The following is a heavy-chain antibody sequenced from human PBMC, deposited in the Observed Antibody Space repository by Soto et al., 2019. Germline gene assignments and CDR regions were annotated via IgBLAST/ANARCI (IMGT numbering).Heavy chain of an antibody. CDR3: ARGLGDGYKSRGYLHL. CDR1: GYIFSTYA. J-gene: IGHJ2*01. V-gene: IGHV1-3*05. CDR2: INCGNGNT. Sequence: QVQLVQPGAEEKRPGASVKVSCEASGYIFSTYAIHWVRQAPGQRFEWMGCINCGNGNTIYSPKFQGRLTITRDTSATTAYMELNSLRSEDTAMYYCARGLGDGYKSRGYLHLWGRGTLVTVSS. D-gene: IGHD5-12*01.